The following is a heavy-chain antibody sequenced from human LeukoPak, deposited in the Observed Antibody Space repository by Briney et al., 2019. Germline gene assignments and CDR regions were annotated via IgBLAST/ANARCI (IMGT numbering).Heavy chain of an antibody. Sequence: ASVKVSCKASGYTFTGYYMHWVRQAPGQGLEWMGWINPNSGGTNYAQKFQGRVTMTRDKSIRTAYMELSRLTSDDTAVYYCARDYGDIVVVPAAMRSPYYYYYMDVWGKGTTVTISS. J-gene: IGHJ6*03. CDR3: ARDYGDIVVVPAAMRSPYYYYYMDV. V-gene: IGHV1-2*02. CDR2: INPNSGGT. CDR1: GYTFTGYY. D-gene: IGHD2-2*01.